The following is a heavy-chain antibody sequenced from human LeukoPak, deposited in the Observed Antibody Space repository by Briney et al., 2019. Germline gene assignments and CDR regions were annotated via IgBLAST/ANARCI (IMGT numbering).Heavy chain of an antibody. V-gene: IGHV3-30*04. J-gene: IGHJ4*02. D-gene: IGHD4-17*01. CDR3: AKGGASVTRYVDY. CDR2: MSNSGENT. CDR1: GFTFNSYS. Sequence: GGSLRLSCAASGFTFNSYSMHWVRQAPGKGLEWVGIMSNSGENTFYGEAVKGRFTISRDNSQNTLYLQMNSLRPEDTAVYYCAKGGASVTRYVDYWGQGTLVTVSS.